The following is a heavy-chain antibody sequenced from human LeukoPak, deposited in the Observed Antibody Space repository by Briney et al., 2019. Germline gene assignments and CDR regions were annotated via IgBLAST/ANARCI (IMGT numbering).Heavy chain of an antibody. CDR2: ISSSSSYI. CDR1: GFTFSSYT. Sequence: PGGSLRLSCAASGFTFSSYTMNWVRQAPGKGLEWVSSISSSSSYIYYADSVKGRFTISRDNAKNSLYLQMNSLRAEDTAVYYCARARTGYSYGCFDYWGQGTLLTVSS. D-gene: IGHD5-18*01. V-gene: IGHV3-21*01. CDR3: ARARTGYSYGCFDY. J-gene: IGHJ4*02.